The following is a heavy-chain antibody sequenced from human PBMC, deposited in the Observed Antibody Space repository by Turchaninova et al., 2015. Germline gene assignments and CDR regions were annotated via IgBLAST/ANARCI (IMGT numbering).Heavy chain of an antibody. Sequence: QITLKESGPTLVKPTQTLTLTCTFSGFSLSTSGVGVGWIRQPPGKALEWIALMYWDDDKRYSPSLKSRLTITKDTSKSQVVITVTNMDPVDTGTYYCAQVYGDYSGEAFHIGSQGTLVTVSS. V-gene: IGHV2-5*02. CDR2: MYWDDDK. CDR3: AQVYGDYSGEAFHI. J-gene: IGHJ3*02. D-gene: IGHD4-17*01. CDR1: GFSLSTSGVG.